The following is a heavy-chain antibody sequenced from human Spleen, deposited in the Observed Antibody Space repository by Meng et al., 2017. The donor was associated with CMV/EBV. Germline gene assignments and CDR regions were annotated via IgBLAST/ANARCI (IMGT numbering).Heavy chain of an antibody. CDR1: GFTFSSYE. CDR3: ARDFLVRDYGSWSGLWVGAFDI. Sequence: GGSLRLSCAASGFTFSSYEMNWVRQAPGKGLEWVSYISASGSAIYYADSVKGRFTISRDNAKNSLYLQMNSLRAEDTAVYYCARDFLVRDYGSWSGLWVGAFDIWGHGTMVTVSS. V-gene: IGHV3-48*03. CDR2: ISASGSAI. D-gene: IGHD3-3*01. J-gene: IGHJ3*02.